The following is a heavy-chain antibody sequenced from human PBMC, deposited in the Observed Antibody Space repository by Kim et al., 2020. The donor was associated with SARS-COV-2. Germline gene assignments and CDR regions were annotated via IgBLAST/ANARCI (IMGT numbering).Heavy chain of an antibody. D-gene: IGHD6-19*01. Sequence: RYSPSFQGQVSISADRSISTAYLQWSSLKASDTAMYYCARSAVAEDWFDPWGQGTLVTVSS. J-gene: IGHJ5*02. V-gene: IGHV5-51*01. CDR3: ARSAVAEDWFDP.